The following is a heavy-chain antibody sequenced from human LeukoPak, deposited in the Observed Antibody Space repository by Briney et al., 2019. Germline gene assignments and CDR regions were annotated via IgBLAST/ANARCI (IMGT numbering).Heavy chain of an antibody. V-gene: IGHV3-49*03. CDR2: IRSRTYGATA. J-gene: IGHJ5*02. CDR1: GFIFGDHA. Sequence: GGSLRLSCTASGFIFGDHAMTWFRKAPGKGLEWVGFIRSRTYGATAEYAPSVKGRFSISRDDSKSIAYLQMNSLKTEDTAVYYCTPGLIENWFDPWGQGTLVTVSS. CDR3: TPGLIENWFDP. D-gene: IGHD2-21*01.